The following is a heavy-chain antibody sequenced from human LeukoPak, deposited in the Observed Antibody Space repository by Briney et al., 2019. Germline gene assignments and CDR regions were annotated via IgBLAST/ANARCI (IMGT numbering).Heavy chain of an antibody. V-gene: IGHV4-61*02. Sequence: PSETLSLTCTVSGGSISSGSYYWSWIRQPAGKGLEWIGRIYTSGSTYYNPSLKSRVTISVDTSKNQFSLKLSSVTAADTAVYYCARVPLFGWAPYYYYYYMDVWGKGTTVTVSS. CDR1: GGSISSGSYY. J-gene: IGHJ6*03. CDR2: IYTSGST. CDR3: ARVPLFGWAPYYYYYYMDV. D-gene: IGHD3-10*01.